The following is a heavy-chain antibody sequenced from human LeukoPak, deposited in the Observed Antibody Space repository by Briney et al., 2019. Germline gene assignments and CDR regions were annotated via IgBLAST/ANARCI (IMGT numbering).Heavy chain of an antibody. CDR3: ARQRKDIVATIQGFDY. CDR1: GYSFTSYG. J-gene: IGHJ4*02. D-gene: IGHD5-12*01. Sequence: KYGESLKISCKGSGYSFTSYGIGWVRQMPGKGLEWMGIIYPGDSDTRYSPSFQGQVTISADKSISTAYLQWSSLKASDTAMYYCARQRKDIVATIQGFDYWGQGTLVTVSS. V-gene: IGHV5-51*01. CDR2: IYPGDSDT.